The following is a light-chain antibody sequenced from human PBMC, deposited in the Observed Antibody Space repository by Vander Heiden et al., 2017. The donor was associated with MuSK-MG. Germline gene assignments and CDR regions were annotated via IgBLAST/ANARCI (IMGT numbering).Light chain of an antibody. V-gene: IGKV2-28*01. CDR1: QSLLHSNGYNY. CDR3: KQALQTPWK. CDR2: LGS. Sequence: DDVMTQSPLSLPVTPGEPASISCRSSQSLLHSNGYNYLDWYLQKPGQSPQLLIYLGSNRASGVPDRFSGSGSGKDFTLKISRVEAEDVGVYYCKQALQTPWKVGKGTKVEIK. J-gene: IGKJ1*01.